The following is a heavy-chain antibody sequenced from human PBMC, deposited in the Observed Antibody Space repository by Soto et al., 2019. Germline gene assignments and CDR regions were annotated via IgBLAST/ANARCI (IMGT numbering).Heavy chain of an antibody. D-gene: IGHD2-2*01. Sequence: GGSLRLSCAASGFTFSSYGMHWVRQAPGKGLEWVVVIWYDGSNKYYADSVKGRFTISRDNSKNTLYLQMNSLRAEDTAVYYCAREGEYQLLAYGAFDIWGQGTMVTVSS. CDR2: IWYDGSNK. J-gene: IGHJ3*02. CDR3: AREGEYQLLAYGAFDI. CDR1: GFTFSSYG. V-gene: IGHV3-33*01.